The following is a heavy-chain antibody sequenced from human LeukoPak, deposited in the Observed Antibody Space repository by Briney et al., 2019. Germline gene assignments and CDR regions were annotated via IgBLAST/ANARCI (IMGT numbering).Heavy chain of an antibody. V-gene: IGHV1-69*13. D-gene: IGHD2-2*02. J-gene: IGHJ4*02. CDR3: ARWAGYCSITNCYTAFDY. Sequence: SVKVSWQASGSTFSNYAINWVRKAPGPGLEWKVGNKPIFRTANYARRFQGRVTMTADESTSTAYMWLSSLRSEDTAVYYCARWAGYCSITNCYTAFDYWGQGTLVTVSS. CDR2: NKPIFRTA. CDR1: GSTFSNYA.